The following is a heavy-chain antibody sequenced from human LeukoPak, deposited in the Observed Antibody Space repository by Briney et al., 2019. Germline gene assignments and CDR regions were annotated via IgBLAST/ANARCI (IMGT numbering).Heavy chain of an antibody. CDR2: INHSGST. Sequence: PSETLSLTCAVYGGSFSGYYWSWIRQPPGKGLEWIGEINHSGSTNYNPSLKSRVTISVDTSKNQFSLKLSSVTAADTAVYYCARRRITIFGGDPGYDCWGQGTLVTVSS. J-gene: IGHJ4*02. CDR1: GGSFSGYY. D-gene: IGHD3-3*01. V-gene: IGHV4-34*01. CDR3: ARRRITIFGGDPGYDC.